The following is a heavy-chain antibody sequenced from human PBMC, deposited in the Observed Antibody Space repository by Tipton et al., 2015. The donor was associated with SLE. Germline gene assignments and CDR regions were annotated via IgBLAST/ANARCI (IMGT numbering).Heavy chain of an antibody. Sequence: SLRLSCAASGFTFSSYAMSWVRQAPGKGLEWVSAISGSGGSTYYADSVKGRFTISRDNSKNTLYLQMNSLRAEDTAVYYCARDPRLIGGGLDYWGQGTLVTVSS. D-gene: IGHD2-8*01. V-gene: IGHV3-23*01. CDR2: ISGSGGST. CDR3: ARDPRLIGGGLDY. J-gene: IGHJ4*02. CDR1: GFTFSSYA.